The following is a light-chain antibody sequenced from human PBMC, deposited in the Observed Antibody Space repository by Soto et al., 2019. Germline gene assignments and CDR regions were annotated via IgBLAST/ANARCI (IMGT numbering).Light chain of an antibody. V-gene: IGKV3-15*01. CDR3: QHYNNWPPTWT. CDR2: GAS. Sequence: EIVMTQSPATLSVSPGERATLSCRASQSVSSNLAWYQQKPGQAPRLLIYGASTRATNIPARFSGSGSGTEFTLTISSLQSEDFAVYYCQHYNNWPPTWTFGQGTKVEIK. CDR1: QSVSSN. J-gene: IGKJ1*01.